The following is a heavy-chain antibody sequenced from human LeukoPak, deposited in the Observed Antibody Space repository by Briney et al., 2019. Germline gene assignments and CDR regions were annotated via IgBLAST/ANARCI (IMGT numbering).Heavy chain of an antibody. CDR1: GGSISGYF. CDR3: AKFATVTVPNWLDF. D-gene: IGHD4-17*01. CDR2: IYYTGTA. J-gene: IGHJ5*01. V-gene: IGHV4-59*01. Sequence: PSETLSLTCTVSGGSISGYFWSWIRQPPGEGLQFIGYIYYTGTASYNPSLNSRVTMSVDTSKNQFSLKVSSATAADTAVYYCAKFATVTVPNWLDFWGQGILVAVSS.